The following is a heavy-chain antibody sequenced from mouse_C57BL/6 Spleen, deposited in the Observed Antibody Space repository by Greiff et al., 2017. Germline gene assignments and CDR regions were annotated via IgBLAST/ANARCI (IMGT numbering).Heavy chain of an antibody. D-gene: IGHD2-4*01. V-gene: IGHV1-81*01. CDR3: ASVDDYGDYAMDY. CDR2: IFPRSGNT. Sequence: QVHVKQSGAELARPGASVKLSCKASGYTFTGYGISWVKQRTGQGLEWIGEIFPRSGNTYYNEKFKGKATLTADKSSSTAYMELRSLTSEDSAVYFCASVDDYGDYAMDYWGQGTSVTVSS. J-gene: IGHJ4*01. CDR1: GYTFTGYG.